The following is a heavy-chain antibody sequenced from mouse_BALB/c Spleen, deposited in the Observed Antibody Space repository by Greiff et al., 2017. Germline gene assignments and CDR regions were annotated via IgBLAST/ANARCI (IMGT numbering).Heavy chain of an antibody. J-gene: IGHJ2*01. CDR2: ISDGGSYT. V-gene: IGHV5-4*02. CDR3: AREGIAVFDY. Sequence: EVHLVESGGGLVKPGGSLKLSCAASGFTFSDYYMYWVRQTPEKRLEWVATISDGGSYTYYPDSVKGRFTISRDNAKNNLYLQMSSLKSEDTAMYYCAREGIAVFDYGGQGTTLTVSS. CDR1: GFTFSDYY.